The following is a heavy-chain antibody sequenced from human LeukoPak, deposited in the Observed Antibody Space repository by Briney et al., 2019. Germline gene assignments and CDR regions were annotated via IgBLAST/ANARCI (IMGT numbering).Heavy chain of an antibody. Sequence: SETLSLTCTVSGGSISSYYWSWIRQLPGKGLEWIGYIYYSGSTNYNPSLKSRVTISVDTSKNQFSLKLSSVTAADTAVYYCARGVEEWLFDYWGQGTLVTVSS. D-gene: IGHD3-3*01. J-gene: IGHJ4*02. V-gene: IGHV4-59*01. CDR1: GGSISSYY. CDR2: IYYSGST. CDR3: ARGVEEWLFDY.